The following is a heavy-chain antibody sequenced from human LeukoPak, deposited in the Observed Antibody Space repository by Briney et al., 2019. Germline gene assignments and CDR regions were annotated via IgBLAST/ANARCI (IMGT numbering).Heavy chain of an antibody. CDR2: IYYSGST. CDR1: GGSVRSDNYY. Sequence: TSETLSLTCIVSGGSVRSDNYYWSWIRQPPGRGLEWIGYIYYSGSTNYNPSLKSRITISVDTPKNQFSLKLSSVTAADTAVYYCAKGGHSSGWYHDYWGQGTLVTVSS. J-gene: IGHJ4*02. CDR3: AKGGHSSGWYHDY. D-gene: IGHD6-19*01. V-gene: IGHV4-61*01.